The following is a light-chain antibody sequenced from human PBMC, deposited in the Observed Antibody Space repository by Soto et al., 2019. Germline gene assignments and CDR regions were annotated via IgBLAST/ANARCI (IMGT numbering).Light chain of an antibody. CDR1: QSVSSD. Sequence: EIVMTQSPATLSVSTGERATLSCMSSQSVSSDLAWYQQKPGQAPRLLIYGASTRATDIPARFSGSGSGTDFTLTISRLEPDDFATYYWQQYNSYPTWTFGQGTKVDIK. J-gene: IGKJ1*01. CDR3: QQYNSYPTWT. V-gene: IGKV3-15*01. CDR2: GAS.